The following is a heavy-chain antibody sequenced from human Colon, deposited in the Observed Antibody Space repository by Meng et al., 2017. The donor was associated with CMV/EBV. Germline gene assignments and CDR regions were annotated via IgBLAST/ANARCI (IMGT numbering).Heavy chain of an antibody. J-gene: IGHJ5*02. D-gene: IGHD4-23*01. CDR3: ARLNGGNSGDWFDP. V-gene: IGHV1-8*02. CDR2: MNLNSGNT. CDR1: GYTFTSYD. Sequence: KASGYTFTSYDINGVRQATGQGLEWMGWMNLNSGNTGYAQKFQGRVTMTTDPSTTTAYMELTDLRSDDTAVYYCARLNGGNSGDWFDPWGQGTLVTVSS.